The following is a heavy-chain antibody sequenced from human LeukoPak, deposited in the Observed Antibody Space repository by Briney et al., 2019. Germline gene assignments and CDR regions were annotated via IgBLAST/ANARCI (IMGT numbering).Heavy chain of an antibody. CDR1: GGTFSSYA. V-gene: IGHV1-8*02. CDR2: MNPNSGNT. J-gene: IGHJ5*02. D-gene: IGHD3-22*01. Sequence: ASVKVSCKASGGTFSSYAINWVRQATGQGLEWMGWMNPNSGNTGYAQKFQGRVTMTRNSSISTAYMELSSLRSEDTAVYYCARMDYYDSRDNWFDPWGQGTLVTVSS. CDR3: ARMDYYDSRDNWFDP.